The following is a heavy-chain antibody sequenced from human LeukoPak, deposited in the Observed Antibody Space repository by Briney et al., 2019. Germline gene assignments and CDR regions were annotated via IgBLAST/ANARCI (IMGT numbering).Heavy chain of an antibody. V-gene: IGHV3-53*01. J-gene: IGHJ4*02. CDR3: ARDQGGYGHFDS. CDR2: IYSDGST. Sequence: GGSLRLSCAASGFTVSSNYMSWVRQAPGKGLEWVSVIYSDGSTYYADSVKGRFTISRDNSKNTLYLQLNSLRAEDTAVYYCARDQGGYGHFDSWGQGTLVTVSS. D-gene: IGHD5-12*01. CDR1: GFTVSSNY.